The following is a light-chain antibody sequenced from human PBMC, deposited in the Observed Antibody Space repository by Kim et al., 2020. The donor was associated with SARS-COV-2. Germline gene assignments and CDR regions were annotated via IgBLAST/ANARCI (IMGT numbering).Light chain of an antibody. CDR3: ATWDDSLSGPV. V-gene: IGLV1-47*01. J-gene: IGLJ3*02. Sequence: QEVTSSCSGRSVNIGENYVYWYQQIPGMPPKVLIFRNDQRPSGVPDRFSGSKSGTSASLAISGLRSEDEADYYCATWDDSLSGPVLGGGTKLTVL. CDR1: SVNIGENY. CDR2: RND.